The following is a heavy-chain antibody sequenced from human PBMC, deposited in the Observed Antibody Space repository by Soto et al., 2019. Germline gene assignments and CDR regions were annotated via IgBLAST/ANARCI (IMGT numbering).Heavy chain of an antibody. CDR3: TTERNLLWFGELLEYFDY. D-gene: IGHD3-10*01. J-gene: IGHJ4*02. V-gene: IGHV3-15*01. Sequence: GGSLRLSCAASGFTFSNACMSWVRQAPGKGLEWVGRIKGKADGGKTDYPAHVKGRFTSSRDDSNNTMYLQMNSLKTLDTAVYSCTTERNLLWFGELLEYFDYWGQGTLVTVSS. CDR1: GFTFSNAC. CDR2: IKGKADGGKT.